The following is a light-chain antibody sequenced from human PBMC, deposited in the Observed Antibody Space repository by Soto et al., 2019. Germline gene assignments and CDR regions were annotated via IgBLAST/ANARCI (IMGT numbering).Light chain of an antibody. CDR1: SSDVGGFNY. J-gene: IGLJ3*02. V-gene: IGLV2-14*01. CDR3: SSYTSSTTQMV. CDR2: DVS. Sequence: QSALTQSASVSGSPGQAITISCTGTSSDVGGFNYVSWYQQHPGRAPKLMIYDVSNRPSGVSNRFSGSKSGNTASLTISGLQAEDEADYYCSSYTSSTTQMVFGGGTKVTVL.